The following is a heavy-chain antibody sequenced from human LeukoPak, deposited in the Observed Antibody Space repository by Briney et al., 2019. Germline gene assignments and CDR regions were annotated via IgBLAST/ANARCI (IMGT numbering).Heavy chain of an antibody. CDR2: ISSNNRYI. Sequence: GGSLRLSCAASGFTFSTYSMNWVRQAPGKGLEWVSSISSNNRYIYYADSVKGRFTISRDNSKNTLYLQMNSLRAEDTAVYYCARDRGSFDYWGQGTLVTVSS. D-gene: IGHD1-26*01. V-gene: IGHV3-21*01. CDR3: ARDRGSFDY. J-gene: IGHJ4*02. CDR1: GFTFSTYS.